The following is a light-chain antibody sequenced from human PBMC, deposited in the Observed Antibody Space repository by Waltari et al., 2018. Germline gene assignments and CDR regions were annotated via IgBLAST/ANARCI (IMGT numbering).Light chain of an antibody. Sequence: QSALTQPASVSGSPGQSITISCTGTSSDVGGYNFVSWYQQHPGKAPKLIIYDVSNRPSGVSNLFSGSKSGNTASLTISGLQAEDEADYYCSSYTSSDTPVFGTGTKVTVV. CDR2: DVS. V-gene: IGLV2-14*01. CDR1: SSDVGGYNF. J-gene: IGLJ1*01. CDR3: SSYTSSDTPV.